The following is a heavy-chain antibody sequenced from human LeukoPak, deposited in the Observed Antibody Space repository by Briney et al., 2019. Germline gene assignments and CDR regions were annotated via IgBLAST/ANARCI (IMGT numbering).Heavy chain of an antibody. Sequence: PGGSLRLSCAASGFTFSSYAMHWVRQAPGKGLEWVAVISYDGSNKYYADSVKGRFTFSRDNSKNTLYLQMNSLRAEDTAVYYCARDLALGYSSSWYFDYWGQGTLVTVSS. D-gene: IGHD6-13*01. CDR1: GFTFSSYA. V-gene: IGHV3-30-3*01. CDR2: ISYDGSNK. CDR3: ARDLALGYSSSWYFDY. J-gene: IGHJ4*02.